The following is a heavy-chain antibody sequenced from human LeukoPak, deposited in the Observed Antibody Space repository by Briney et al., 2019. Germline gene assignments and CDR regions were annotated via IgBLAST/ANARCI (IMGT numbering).Heavy chain of an antibody. CDR3: ARVQLYMDV. V-gene: IGHV3-74*01. D-gene: IGHD5-24*01. Sequence: GGSLRLSCEASGFIFSNFWMYWVRQVPGKGLIWVARINSDGKTINYGDSVRGRFTISRDNAKKALYLQLNSLRVEDTALYYCARVQLYMDVWGKGTTVTVSS. CDR2: INSDGKTI. J-gene: IGHJ6*03. CDR1: GFIFSNFW.